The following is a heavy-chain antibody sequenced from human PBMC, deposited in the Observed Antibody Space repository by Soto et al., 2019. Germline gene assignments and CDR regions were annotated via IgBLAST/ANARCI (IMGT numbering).Heavy chain of an antibody. CDR2: INPNSGGT. Sequence: QVPLVQSGAEVKKPGASVKVSCKASGYTFTGYYMHWVRQAPGQGLEWMGWINPNSGGTNYAQKFQGWVTMTTDTSISTAYMELSRLRSDDTAVYYCARDLFLGGRAGTGYWGQGTLVTVSS. J-gene: IGHJ4*02. CDR1: GYTFTGYY. D-gene: IGHD3-10*01. CDR3: ARDLFLGGRAGTGY. V-gene: IGHV1-2*04.